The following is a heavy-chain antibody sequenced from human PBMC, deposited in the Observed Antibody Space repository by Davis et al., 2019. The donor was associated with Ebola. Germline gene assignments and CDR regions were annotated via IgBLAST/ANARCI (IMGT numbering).Heavy chain of an antibody. D-gene: IGHD2-21*01. Sequence: GESLKISCAASGFTFSSYWMSWVRQAPGKGLEWVANIKQDGSEKYYVDSVKGRFTISRDNAKNSLYLQMNSLRAEDTAVYYCTRDNSRNHYYYYGMDVWGQGTTVSVSS. CDR1: GFTFSSYW. CDR2: IKQDGSEK. V-gene: IGHV3-7*01. CDR3: TRDNSRNHYYYYGMDV. J-gene: IGHJ6*02.